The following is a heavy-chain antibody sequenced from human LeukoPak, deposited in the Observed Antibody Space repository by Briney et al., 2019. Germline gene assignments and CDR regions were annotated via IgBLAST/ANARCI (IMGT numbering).Heavy chain of an antibody. CDR3: ARGNSSSWYYYYYGMDV. CDR1: GGSISSYY. CDR2: IYYSGST. Sequence: SETLSLTCTVSGGSISSYYWSWLRQPPGKGLEWIGYIYYSGSTNYNPSLKSRVTISVDTSKNQFSLKLSSVTAADTAVYYCARGNSSSWYYYYYGMDVWGQGTTVTVSS. D-gene: IGHD6-13*01. V-gene: IGHV4-59*08. J-gene: IGHJ6*02.